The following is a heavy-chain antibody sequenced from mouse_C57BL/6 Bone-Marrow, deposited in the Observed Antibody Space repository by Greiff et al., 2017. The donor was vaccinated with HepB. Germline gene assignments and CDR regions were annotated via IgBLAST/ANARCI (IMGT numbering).Heavy chain of an antibody. CDR3: ARWGLLCGSYFDY. CDR1: GYTFTDYY. Sequence: EVQLQQSGPELVKPGASVKISCKASGYTFTDYYMNWVKQSHGKSLEWIGDINPNNGGTSYNQKFKGKATLTVDKSSSTAYMELRSLTSEDSAVYYCARWGLLCGSYFDYWGQGTTLTVSS. CDR2: INPNNGGT. J-gene: IGHJ2*01. V-gene: IGHV1-26*01. D-gene: IGHD2-1*01.